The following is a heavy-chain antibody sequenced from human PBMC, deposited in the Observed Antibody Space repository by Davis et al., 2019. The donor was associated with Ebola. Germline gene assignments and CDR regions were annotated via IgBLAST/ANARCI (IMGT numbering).Heavy chain of an antibody. CDR2: ISGNGGST. D-gene: IGHD5-18*01. V-gene: IGHV3-23*01. CDR1: GFRFDSYA. CDR3: VKGRGPLDRAMVSPLEC. J-gene: IGHJ4*02. Sequence: PGGSLRLSCAASGFRFDSYAMSWVRQAPGKGLEWVSGISGNGGSTYYADSVKGRFTISRDNSKNTVYLQMNRMRGEDTAVYYCVKGRGPLDRAMVSPLECWGQGTLVTVSS.